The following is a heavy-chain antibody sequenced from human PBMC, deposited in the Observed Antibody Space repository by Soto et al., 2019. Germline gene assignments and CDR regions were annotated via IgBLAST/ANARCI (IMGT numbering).Heavy chain of an antibody. D-gene: IGHD2-15*01. V-gene: IGHV3-66*01. CDR2: IQSGGTT. CDR3: ARDDVLCDGGRCYGIPLDA. J-gene: IGHJ6*04. CDR1: GFTVSSKY. Sequence: EVQLVESGGGLVQPGGSLRLSCAASGFTVSSKYMTWVRQAPGKGLEWVSLIQSGGTTYYADSVKGRFTISRDTSENTLHLQMDSRRVEDTAVYYGARDDVLCDGGRCYGIPLDAWGKGTTVTVSS.